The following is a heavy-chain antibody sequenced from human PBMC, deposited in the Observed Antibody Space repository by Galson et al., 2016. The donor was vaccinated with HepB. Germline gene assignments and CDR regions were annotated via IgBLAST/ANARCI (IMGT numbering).Heavy chain of an antibody. CDR1: GFTFSDFS. Sequence: SLRLSCAASGFTFSDFSMNWVRQAPGKGLEWVSSISSGSRDIYYADSVKGRFTISRDNAKNSRYLQMNSLRAEDTAVYYCARDRSNYDFWSGYMPDYYFDYWGQGTLVTVSS. V-gene: IGHV3-21*01. J-gene: IGHJ4*02. CDR2: ISSGSRDI. CDR3: ARDRSNYDFWSGYMPDYYFDY. D-gene: IGHD3-3*01.